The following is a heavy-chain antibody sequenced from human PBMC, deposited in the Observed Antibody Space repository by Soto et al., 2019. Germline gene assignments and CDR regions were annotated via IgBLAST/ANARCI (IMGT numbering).Heavy chain of an antibody. Sequence: QVQLVQSGAEVKKPGSSVKVSCKASGGTFSSYTISWVRQAPGQGLEWMGRIIPILGIANYAQKFQGRVTITADKSTSTAYMELSSPRSEDTAVYYCAVSVTPSWYFDLWGRGTLVTVSS. D-gene: IGHD4-17*01. J-gene: IGHJ2*01. V-gene: IGHV1-69*02. CDR2: IIPILGIA. CDR3: AVSVTPSWYFDL. CDR1: GGTFSSYT.